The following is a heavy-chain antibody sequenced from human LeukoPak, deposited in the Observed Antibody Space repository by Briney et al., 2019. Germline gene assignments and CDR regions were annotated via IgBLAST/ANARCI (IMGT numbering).Heavy chain of an antibody. CDR1: GDSVSVKRDV. CDR2: TYYRSKWIN. Sequence: SQTLSLTCAISGDSVSVKRDVWNWIRQSPSRGLEWLGRTYYRSKWINDYATSVKSRIIISPDTSKNQFSLHLNSVTPEDTAVYYCARDADWAYDAFDIWGQGTMVTVSS. D-gene: IGHD3-9*01. V-gene: IGHV6-1*01. J-gene: IGHJ3*02. CDR3: ARDADWAYDAFDI.